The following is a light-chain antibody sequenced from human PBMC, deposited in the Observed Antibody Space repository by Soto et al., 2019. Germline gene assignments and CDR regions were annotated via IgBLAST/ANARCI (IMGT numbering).Light chain of an antibody. Sequence: EIVMTQSPATLSVSPGERATLSCRASQSVSSNLAWYQQKPGQAPRLLIYGASTRATGIPARFSGSGSGTALTISILQLQAEEVSDCHWHQYKPWPPWTFGQGTKVEIK. J-gene: IGKJ1*01. CDR3: HQYKPWPPWT. CDR1: QSVSSN. V-gene: IGKV3-15*01. CDR2: GAS.